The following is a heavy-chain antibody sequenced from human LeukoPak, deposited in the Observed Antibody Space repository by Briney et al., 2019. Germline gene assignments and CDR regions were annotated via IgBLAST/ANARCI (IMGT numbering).Heavy chain of an antibody. Sequence: GGSLRHSCAASGFTFDDYAMHWVRPAPGKGLEWVSGISWNSGSIGYADSVKGRFTISRDNDKNSLYLQMNSLRAEDTALYYCAKASGPSLGYGMDVWGQGTTVTVSS. CDR1: GFTFDDYA. J-gene: IGHJ6*02. CDR3: AKASGPSLGYGMDV. D-gene: IGHD3-3*01. V-gene: IGHV3-9*01. CDR2: ISWNSGSI.